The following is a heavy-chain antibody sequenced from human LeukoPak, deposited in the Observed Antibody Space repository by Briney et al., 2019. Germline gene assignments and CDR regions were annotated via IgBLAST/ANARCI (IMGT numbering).Heavy chain of an antibody. CDR3: ARVGLVGAQSLYYFDY. J-gene: IGHJ4*02. D-gene: IGHD1-26*01. CDR1: GASISSYF. CDR2: ISTSGSS. Sequence: SETLSLTCSVSGASISSYFWSWIWQPAGQGLEWIGRISTSGSSNYNPSLKSRVTMSVDTSKNQFPLNLSSVTGADTAVYYCARVGLVGAQSLYYFDYWGQGTLVTVSS. V-gene: IGHV4-4*07.